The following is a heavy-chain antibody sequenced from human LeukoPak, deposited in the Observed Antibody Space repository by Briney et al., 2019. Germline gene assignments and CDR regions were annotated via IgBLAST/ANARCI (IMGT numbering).Heavy chain of an antibody. J-gene: IGHJ2*01. CDR1: GGSFSGYY. CDR2: INHSGST. Sequence: SETLSLTCAVYGGSFSGYYWSWIRQPPGKGLEWIGEINHSGSTNYNPSLKSRVTITVSKYKNQFSLKQSSVTAADTAVYYCARDHDYGDYVRWYFDLWGRGTLVTVSS. CDR3: ARDHDYGDYVRWYFDL. D-gene: IGHD4-17*01. V-gene: IGHV4-34*01.